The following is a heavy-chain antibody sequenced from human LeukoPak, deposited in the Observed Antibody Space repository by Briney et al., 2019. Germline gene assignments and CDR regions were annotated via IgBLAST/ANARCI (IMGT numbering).Heavy chain of an antibody. J-gene: IGHJ6*02. CDR1: GYTFTGYY. V-gene: IGHV1-2*04. CDR2: INPNSGGT. CDR3: ARGRVGIVVVSAAIPAYYGMDV. Sequence: ASVKVSCKASGYTFTGYYMHWVRQAPGQGLEWMGWINPNSGGTNYAQKFQGWVTMTRDTSISTAYMELSRLRSDDTAVYYCARGRVGIVVVSAAIPAYYGMDVWGQGTTVTVSS. D-gene: IGHD2-2*03.